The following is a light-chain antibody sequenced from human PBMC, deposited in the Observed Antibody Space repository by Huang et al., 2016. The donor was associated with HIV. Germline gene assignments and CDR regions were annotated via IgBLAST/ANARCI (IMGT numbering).Light chain of an antibody. V-gene: IGKV3-15*01. CDR2: GAS. J-gene: IGKJ4*01. Sequence: IILTQSPATLSVSPGEGATLSCRASRSIGTNLAWYQQGPGQSPRLLIYGASTRATGVPVRFRCSRSGTQFNLSLSSLQSEDFATYYCQHYNNWPPLTFGGGTKVDI. CDR3: QHYNNWPPLT. CDR1: RSIGTN.